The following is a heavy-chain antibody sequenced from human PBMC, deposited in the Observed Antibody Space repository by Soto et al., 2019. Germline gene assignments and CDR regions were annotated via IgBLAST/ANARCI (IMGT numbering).Heavy chain of an antibody. V-gene: IGHV4-59*01. Sequence: PSETLSLTCTVSGDSNSSYYWSWIRQSPGKGLEWIGYISYSGSTTYNPSLKSRVTISLHTSNNQFSLTLDSVTAADTAVYYCAKDLDTTVFNFDYWGQGTLVTVS. D-gene: IGHD5-18*01. CDR1: GDSNSSYY. CDR2: ISYSGST. J-gene: IGHJ4*02. CDR3: AKDLDTTVFNFDY.